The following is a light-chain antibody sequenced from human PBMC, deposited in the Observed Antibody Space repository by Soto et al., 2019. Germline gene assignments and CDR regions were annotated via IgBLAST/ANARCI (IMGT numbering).Light chain of an antibody. CDR2: LGS. CDR3: MQALRTQWT. J-gene: IGKJ1*01. V-gene: IGKV2-28*01. Sequence: DIVMTQSPLSLPVTPGEPASISCRSSQSLLHNNGYNYLDWYLQKPGQSPQLLIYLGSNRASGVPGRFSGSGSGTDFTLKISRVEAKDVGVYYCMQALRTQWTFGQGTKVDIK. CDR1: QSLLHNNGYNY.